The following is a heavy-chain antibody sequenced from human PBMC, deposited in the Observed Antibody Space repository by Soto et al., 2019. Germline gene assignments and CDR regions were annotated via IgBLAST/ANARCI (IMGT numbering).Heavy chain of an antibody. CDR1: GYTFTSYD. V-gene: IGHV1-8*01. CDR3: ARGWSHDSSGYDYYYGMDV. D-gene: IGHD3-22*01. J-gene: IGHJ6*02. Sequence: GASVKVSCKASGYTFTSYDINWVRQATGQGLEWMGWMNPNSGNTGYAQKFQGRVTMTRNTSISTAYMELSSLRSEDTAVYYCARGWSHDSSGYDYYYGMDVWGQGTTVTVS. CDR2: MNPNSGNT.